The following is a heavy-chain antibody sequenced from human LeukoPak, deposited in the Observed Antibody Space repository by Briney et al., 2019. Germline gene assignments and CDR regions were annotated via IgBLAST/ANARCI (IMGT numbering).Heavy chain of an antibody. CDR3: ARERGSSTRPNYPLYYYYYMDV. CDR1: GGSFSGYY. J-gene: IGHJ6*03. V-gene: IGHV4-34*01. Sequence: SETLSLTCAVYGGSFSGYYWSWIRQPPGKGLEWIGEINHSGSTNYNPSLKSRATISVDTSKNQFSLKLSSVTAADTAVYYCARERGSSTRPNYPLYYYYYMDVWGKGTTVTVSS. CDR2: INHSGST. D-gene: IGHD2-2*01.